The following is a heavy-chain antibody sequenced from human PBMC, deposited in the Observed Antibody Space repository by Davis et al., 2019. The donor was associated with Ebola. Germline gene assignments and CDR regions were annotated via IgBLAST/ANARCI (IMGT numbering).Heavy chain of an antibody. V-gene: IGHV3-43*02. Sequence: GESLKISCAASGFTFDDYAMHWVRPAPGKGLELVSLISGDGGSTYYADSVKGRFTISRDNSKNSLYLQMNSLRTEDTALYYCAKDFLSLLWYYGIDVWGQGTTVTVSS. CDR1: GFTFDDYA. D-gene: IGHD3-3*01. CDR2: ISGDGGST. CDR3: AKDFLSLLWYYGIDV. J-gene: IGHJ6*02.